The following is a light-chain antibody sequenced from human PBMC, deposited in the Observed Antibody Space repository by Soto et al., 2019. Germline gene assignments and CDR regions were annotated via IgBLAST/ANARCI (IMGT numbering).Light chain of an antibody. CDR1: QDIVNF. V-gene: IGKV1-27*01. CDR2: AAS. J-gene: IGKJ4*01. Sequence: DSPMTLARSGVSTRLEVRHTITYRASQDIVNFLAWYQQKPGKVPKLLIYAASTLQSGVPSRFSGSGSGTDFTLTISSLQPEDVATYYCQKAKGKTLTFGGGTKVDIK. CDR3: QKAKGKTLT.